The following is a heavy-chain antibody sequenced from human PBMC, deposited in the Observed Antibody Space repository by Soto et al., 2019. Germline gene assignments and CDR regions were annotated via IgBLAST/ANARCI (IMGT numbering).Heavy chain of an antibody. J-gene: IGHJ4*02. V-gene: IGHV4-34*01. Sequence: QVQLQQWGAGLLKTSETLSLTCAYYGGSFSGYYWTWIRQTPGKGLEWIGEINHSVTTKYNPSLKSQVTSSIVTSKNQFSLHVTSVTAADTAVYFCARGIGYCSSTNCYSSRHLRFDSWGQGSLFTVSS. CDR3: ARGIGYCSSTNCYSSRHLRFDS. CDR2: INHSVTT. CDR1: GGSFSGYY. D-gene: IGHD2-2*01.